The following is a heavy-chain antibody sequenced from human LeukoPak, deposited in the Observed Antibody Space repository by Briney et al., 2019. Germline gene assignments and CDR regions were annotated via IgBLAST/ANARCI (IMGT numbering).Heavy chain of an antibody. CDR3: ARLYISSSGGDY. J-gene: IGHJ4*02. D-gene: IGHD3-3*02. CDR2: IYPGNSET. V-gene: IGHV5-51*01. Sequence: GESLKIPCKGSGYTFTNYWIGWVRQMSGKGLEWMGIIYPGNSETRYCPSFQGQVTISADKSINTAYLQWSSLKASDTAIYYCARLYISSSGGDYWGQGTLVTVSS. CDR1: GYTFTNYW.